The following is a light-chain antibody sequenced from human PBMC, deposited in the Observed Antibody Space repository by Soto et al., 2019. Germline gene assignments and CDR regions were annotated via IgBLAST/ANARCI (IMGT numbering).Light chain of an antibody. CDR3: QQYNSYWT. CDR2: WAS. CDR1: QIVLYTSNNKNY. Sequence: DIRLPQFPASLAVYLVERATINCKKSQIVLYTSNNKNYLAWYQQQPGQPPKLLIYWASTRESGVPGRFSGSGSGTDFTLTISSLHPDYVAAYYCQQYNSYWTFGEGTKVDIK. J-gene: IGKJ1*01. V-gene: IGKV4-1*01.